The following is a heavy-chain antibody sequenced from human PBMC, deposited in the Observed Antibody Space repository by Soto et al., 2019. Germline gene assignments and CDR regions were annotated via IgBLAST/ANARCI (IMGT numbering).Heavy chain of an antibody. Sequence: QVPLVQSGAEVKKPGASVKVSCKASGYTFSSYGIIWVRQAPGQGLEWMGWVSGYNHNTHYAQNLQGRVTMTTDTSTSTAYMELRRLKSDDTAVYFCARGGLGWEPSDHWGQGTLVTVSS. D-gene: IGHD1-1*01. CDR2: VSGYNHNT. CDR1: GYTFSSYG. J-gene: IGHJ4*02. V-gene: IGHV1-18*01. CDR3: ARGGLGWEPSDH.